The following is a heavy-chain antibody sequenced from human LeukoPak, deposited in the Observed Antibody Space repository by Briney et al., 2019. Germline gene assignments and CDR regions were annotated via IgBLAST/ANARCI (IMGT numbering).Heavy chain of an antibody. J-gene: IGHJ4*02. D-gene: IGHD1-1*01. V-gene: IGHV4-61*02. CDR2: IETSGST. Sequence: SSQTLSLTCTVSGGSFSSGSYYWSWIRQPAGKGLEWIGRIETSGSTNYNPSLKSRVTISVDTSKNQFSLKVSSVTAADTAVYYCARDWKTGTLSWGQGTLVTVSS. CDR3: ARDWKTGTLS. CDR1: GGSFSSGSYY.